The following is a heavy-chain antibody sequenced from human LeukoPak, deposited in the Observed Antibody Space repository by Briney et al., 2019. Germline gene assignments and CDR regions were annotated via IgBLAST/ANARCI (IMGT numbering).Heavy chain of an antibody. D-gene: IGHD2-2*01. CDR2: IYHSGST. CDR1: GGSISSGGYY. CDR3: ARGFLARVVPAAIDY. J-gene: IGHJ4*02. Sequence: SETLSLTCTVSGGSISSGGYYWSWIRQPPGKGLEWIGYIYHSGSTYYNPSLKSRVTISVDRSKNQFSLKLSSVTAADTAVYYCARGFLARVVPAAIDYWGQGTLVTVSS. V-gene: IGHV4-30-2*01.